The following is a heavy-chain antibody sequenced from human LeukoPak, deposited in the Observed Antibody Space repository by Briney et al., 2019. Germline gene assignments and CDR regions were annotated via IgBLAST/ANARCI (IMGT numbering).Heavy chain of an antibody. CDR3: TTVVPAGSTPQS. CDR1: GFTFSNAW. V-gene: IGHV3-15*01. J-gene: IGHJ5*02. D-gene: IGHD2-2*01. CDR2: IKSKTDGGTT. Sequence: KPGGSLRLSCAASGFTFSNAWMSWVRQAPGKGLGWVGRIKSKTDGGTTDYAAPVKGRFTISRDDSKNTLYLQMNSLKTEDTAVYYCTTVVPAGSTPQSWGQGTLVTVSS.